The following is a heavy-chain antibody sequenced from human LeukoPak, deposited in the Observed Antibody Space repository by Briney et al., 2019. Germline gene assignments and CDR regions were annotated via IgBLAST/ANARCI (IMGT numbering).Heavy chain of an antibody. D-gene: IGHD2-21*02. CDR3: ARTPPKGDIDY. Sequence: ASVKVSCKASGYTFTNYDINWVRQATGQGLEWLGWMSASSGNTGYAQKFQGRVSMTRATSISSAYLELSSLTLEDTAVYYCARTPPKGDIDYWGQGTLVTVSS. J-gene: IGHJ4*02. CDR1: GYTFTNYD. V-gene: IGHV1-8*01. CDR2: MSASSGNT.